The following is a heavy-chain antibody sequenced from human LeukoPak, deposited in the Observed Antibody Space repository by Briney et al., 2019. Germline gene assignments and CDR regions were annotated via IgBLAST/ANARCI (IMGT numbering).Heavy chain of an antibody. J-gene: IGHJ4*02. CDR2: ISGSSSYI. Sequence: GGSLRLSCAASGFTFTSYSMDWARQAPGKGLEWVSSISGSSSYIYYADSVKGRFTISRDNAKNPLFLQMNSLRAEDTAVYYCASRPYDNSGYYYVWGQGTLVTVSS. CDR3: ASRPYDNSGYYYV. CDR1: GFTFTSYS. V-gene: IGHV3-21*01. D-gene: IGHD3-22*01.